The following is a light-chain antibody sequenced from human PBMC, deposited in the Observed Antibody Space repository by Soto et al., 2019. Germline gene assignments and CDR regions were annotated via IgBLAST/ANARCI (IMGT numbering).Light chain of an antibody. Sequence: QSALTQPPSASGSPGQSVTISCTGTSSDVGGYNYVSWYQRHPGRAPKLMIYEVSKRPSGVPDRFSGSKSGNTASLTVSGLQPEDEADYYCSSYAGSSNLGVFGGGTKVTVL. V-gene: IGLV2-8*01. CDR2: EVS. CDR1: SSDVGGYNY. J-gene: IGLJ2*01. CDR3: SSYAGSSNLGV.